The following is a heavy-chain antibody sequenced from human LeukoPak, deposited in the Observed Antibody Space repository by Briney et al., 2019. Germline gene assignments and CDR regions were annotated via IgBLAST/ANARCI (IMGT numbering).Heavy chain of an antibody. CDR1: GYTFTSYY. CDR3: ARGGSSGWYWGWFDP. V-gene: IGHV1-46*01. Sequence: ASVKVSCKASGYTFTSYYMHWVRQAPGQGLEWMGIINPSGGSTSYAQKFQGRVTMTRDMSTSTVYMELSSLRSEDTAVYYCARGGSSGWYWGWFDPWGQGTLVTVSS. J-gene: IGHJ5*02. CDR2: INPSGGST. D-gene: IGHD6-19*01.